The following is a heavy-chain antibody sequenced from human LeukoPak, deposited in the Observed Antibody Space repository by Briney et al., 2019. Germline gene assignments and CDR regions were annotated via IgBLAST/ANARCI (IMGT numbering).Heavy chain of an antibody. CDR2: VYYSGST. CDR1: GGSISSSSYF. D-gene: IGHD3-3*01. J-gene: IGHJ4*02. Sequence: PSETLSLTCTVSGGSISSSSYFWGWIRQPPGKGLEWIGSVYYSGSTYYNPSLKSRVTISVDTSKNQFSLKLRSVTATDTAIYYCARLPARFLGLDYWGQGTLVTVSS. V-gene: IGHV4-39*01. CDR3: ARLPARFLGLDY.